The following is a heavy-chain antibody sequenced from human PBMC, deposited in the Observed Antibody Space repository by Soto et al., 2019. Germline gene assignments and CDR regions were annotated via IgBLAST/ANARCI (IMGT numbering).Heavy chain of an antibody. Sequence: QVQLVESGGGVVQPGTSLRLSCVGSGFTFRSYVIHWVRQAPGKGLEWVALTSYDGSNKDYGDVVKGRFTISRDNSRNTVDLQMDSLRREDTALYYCARWGTTRGLDVWGQGTLVSVSS. CDR2: TSYDGSNK. V-gene: IGHV3-30*19. CDR1: GFTFRSYV. D-gene: IGHD3-16*01. CDR3: ARWGTTRGLDV. J-gene: IGHJ1*01.